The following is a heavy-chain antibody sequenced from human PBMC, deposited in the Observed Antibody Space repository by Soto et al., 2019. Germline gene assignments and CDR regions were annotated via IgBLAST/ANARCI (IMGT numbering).Heavy chain of an antibody. CDR3: ATFYSHGWPRGNLDQ. Sequence: QLQLVQSGAEVKKPGASVKVSCKASGYTLTSYGITWVRQAPGQGLEWMGWISGYNGATTYAYKLQGRVTMTTDTSTNTAYMELRSLRPDDTAVYYCATFYSHGWPRGNLDQWGQGTLVTVSS. V-gene: IGHV1-18*01. J-gene: IGHJ4*02. CDR2: ISGYNGAT. CDR1: GYTLTSYG. D-gene: IGHD6-19*01.